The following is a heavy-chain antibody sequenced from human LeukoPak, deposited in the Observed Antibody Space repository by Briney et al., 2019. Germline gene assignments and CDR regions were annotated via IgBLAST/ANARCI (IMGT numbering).Heavy chain of an antibody. D-gene: IGHD6-13*01. J-gene: IGHJ4*02. CDR1: GGSISSGGYS. V-gene: IGHV4-30-2*01. CDR2: IYHSGST. Sequence: SQTLSLTCAVSGGSISSGGYSWSWLRQPPGKGLEWIGYIYHSGSTYYNPSLKSRVTISVDRSKNQFSLKLSSVTAADTAVYYCARGESSSSWYPYFDYWGQGTLVTVSS. CDR3: ARGESSSSWYPYFDY.